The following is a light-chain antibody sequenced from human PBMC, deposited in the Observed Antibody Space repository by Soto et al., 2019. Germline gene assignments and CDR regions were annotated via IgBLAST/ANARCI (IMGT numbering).Light chain of an antibody. V-gene: IGLV2-11*01. Sequence: SVLTQPRSVSWSPGQSVTISCTGTSSDVGGFNSVSWYQQHPGKAPKLMIYDVNKRPSGVPDRFSGSKSGSTASLTISGLQAEDEADYYCCSYAGSYSYAFATGTKVTVL. J-gene: IGLJ1*01. CDR2: DVN. CDR1: SSDVGGFNS. CDR3: CSYAGSYSYA.